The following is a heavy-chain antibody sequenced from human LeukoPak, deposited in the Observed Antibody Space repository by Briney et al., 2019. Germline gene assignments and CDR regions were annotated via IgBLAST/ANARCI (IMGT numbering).Heavy chain of an antibody. D-gene: IGHD5-12*01. CDR2: VYSNSGAT. CDR3: ARDLGGYVGFDP. Sequence: ASVKVSCKATEDTFTGYFTHWVRQAPGQGLEWMGSVYSNSGATNYAQQFQGRVTMTRDTSITTAYMELNRLQSDDTAIYYCARDLGGYVGFDPWGQGTLVTVSS. J-gene: IGHJ5*02. V-gene: IGHV1-2*02. CDR1: EDTFTGYF.